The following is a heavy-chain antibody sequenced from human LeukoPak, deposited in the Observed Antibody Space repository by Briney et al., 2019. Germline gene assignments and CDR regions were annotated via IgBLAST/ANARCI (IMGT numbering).Heavy chain of an antibody. CDR1: GFTFSSYG. CDR3: AKDAGVAPGAFDI. J-gene: IGHJ3*02. D-gene: IGHD7-27*01. Sequence: GGSLRLSRAASGFTFSSYGMHWVRHAPGKGLEWVAFIRYDGSNKYYADSVKGRFTISRDNSKNTLYLQMNSLRAEDTAVYYCAKDAGVAPGAFDIWGQGTMVTVSS. V-gene: IGHV3-30*02. CDR2: IRYDGSNK.